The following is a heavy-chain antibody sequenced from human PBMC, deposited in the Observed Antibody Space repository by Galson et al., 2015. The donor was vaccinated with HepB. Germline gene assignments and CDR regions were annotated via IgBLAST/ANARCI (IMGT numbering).Heavy chain of an antibody. J-gene: IGHJ4*02. CDR1: GFTVSSNY. CDR2: IYSGGST. V-gene: IGHV3-53*04. D-gene: IGHD3-22*01. Sequence: SLRLSCAASGFTVSSNYMSRVRQAPGKGLEWVSVIYSGGSTYYADSVKGRFTISRHNSKNTLYLQMNSLRAEDTAVYYCARVVSKYYYGSSGYYDYWGQGTLVTVSS. CDR3: ARVVSKYYYGSSGYYDY.